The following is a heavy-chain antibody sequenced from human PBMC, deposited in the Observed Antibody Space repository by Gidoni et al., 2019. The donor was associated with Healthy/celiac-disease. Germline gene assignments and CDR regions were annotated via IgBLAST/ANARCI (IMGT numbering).Heavy chain of an antibody. CDR3: ARGRDGYNPEGD. V-gene: IGHV1-69*02. Sequence: QVQLVQSGAEVKKPGSSVKVSCKASGGTFSSYTIRWVRQAPGQGLEWMGRIIPILGIANYAQKFQGRVTITANKSTSTAYMELSSLRSEDTAVYYCARGRDGYNPEGDWGQGTLVTVSS. CDR2: IIPILGIA. J-gene: IGHJ4*02. CDR1: GGTFSSYT. D-gene: IGHD5-12*01.